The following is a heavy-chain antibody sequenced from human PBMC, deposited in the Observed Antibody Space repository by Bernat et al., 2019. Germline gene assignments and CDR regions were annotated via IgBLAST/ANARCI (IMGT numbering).Heavy chain of an antibody. J-gene: IGHJ4*02. CDR2: ISSSSYYT. CDR1: GFTFSDYY. D-gene: IGHD2-15*01. Sequence: QEQLVESGGGLVKPGGSLRLSCAASGFTFSDYYMNWIRQDPGKGVEWVSDISSSSYYTNYADSVKGRFTISRDNAKNSLYLQMNSLRADDTAVYYCARGTPQINWGQGTLVTVSA. V-gene: IGHV3-11*05. CDR3: ARGTPQIN.